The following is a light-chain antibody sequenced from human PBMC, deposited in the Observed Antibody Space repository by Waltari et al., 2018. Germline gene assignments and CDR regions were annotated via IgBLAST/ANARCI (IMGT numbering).Light chain of an antibody. J-gene: IGKJ4*02. CDR2: GAS. CDR1: QDIRSD. V-gene: IGKV1-6*01. Sequence: AIQLPQSTSPLSVSVGDRVPLTCRASQDIRSDLGWYQQRPGQAPKLLIYGASNLQSGVPSRFSGSGSGTDFTLTISSLQPEDSATYYCLQDYMYPRAFGRGTRVEI. CDR3: LQDYMYPRA.